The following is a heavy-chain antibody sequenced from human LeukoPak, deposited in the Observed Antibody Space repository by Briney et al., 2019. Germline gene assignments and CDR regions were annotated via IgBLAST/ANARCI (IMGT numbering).Heavy chain of an antibody. V-gene: IGHV1-2*02. Sequence: ASVKVSCKTSGYTFTSYGITWVRQAPGQGLEWMGWINPNSGGTNYAQKFQGRVTMTRDTSISTAYMELSRLRSDDTAVYYCARGALAARREYDYWGQGTLVTVSS. CDR2: INPNSGGT. D-gene: IGHD6-6*01. CDR1: GYTFTSYG. CDR3: ARGALAARREYDY. J-gene: IGHJ4*02.